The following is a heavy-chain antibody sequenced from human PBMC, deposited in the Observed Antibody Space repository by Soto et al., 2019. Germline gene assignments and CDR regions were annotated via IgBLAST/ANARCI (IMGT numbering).Heavy chain of an antibody. CDR2: IYYSGST. CDR3: ARNLRAGMVRGVNYWFDH. Sequence: SETLSLTCTVSGGSISSSSYYWGWIRQPPGKGLEWIGSIYYSGSTYYNPSLKSRVTISVDTSKNQFSLKLSSVTAADTAVYYCARNLRAGMVRGVNYWFDHWGQGTLVTVSS. D-gene: IGHD3-10*01. J-gene: IGHJ5*02. V-gene: IGHV4-39*01. CDR1: GGSISSSSYY.